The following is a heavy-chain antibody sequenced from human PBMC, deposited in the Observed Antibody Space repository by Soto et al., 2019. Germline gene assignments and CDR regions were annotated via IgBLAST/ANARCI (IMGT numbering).Heavy chain of an antibody. CDR3: ATDYGGKFDF. CDR2: ISAFNGNA. CDR1: GYTFTSNG. Sequence: VPLVQSGAEVKKPGASVKVSCKASGYTFTSNGFNWVRQAPGQGLEWMGSISAFNGNAHYAQNLQGRVTLTTDTSTSTAYMDLRSLSSDDAAVYYCATDYGGKFDFWGQGTLVTVSS. V-gene: IGHV1-18*04. D-gene: IGHD4-17*01. J-gene: IGHJ4*02.